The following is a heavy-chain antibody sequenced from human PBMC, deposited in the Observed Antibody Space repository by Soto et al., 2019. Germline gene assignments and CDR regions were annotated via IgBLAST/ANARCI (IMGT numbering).Heavy chain of an antibody. V-gene: IGHV4-31*03. CDR3: ARDHIDGWKFDY. CDR1: GGSISSGNHY. Sequence: SETLSLTCTVSGGSISSGNHYWSWIRQHPGKGLEWIGYIYHSGTAYYNPSLKSRVIMSVDTSKNQFSLNLKSVTAADTAPYYCARDHIDGWKFDYWGRGSLVTVSS. D-gene: IGHD6-19*01. CDR2: IYHSGTA. J-gene: IGHJ4*02.